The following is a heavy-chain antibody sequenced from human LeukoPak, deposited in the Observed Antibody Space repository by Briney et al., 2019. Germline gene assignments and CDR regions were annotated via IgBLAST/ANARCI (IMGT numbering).Heavy chain of an antibody. CDR3: ARVWAPRVVVIPDAFDI. D-gene: IGHD3-22*01. CDR2: IYTSGST. J-gene: IGHJ3*02. CDR1: GGSISSGSYY. V-gene: IGHV4-61*02. Sequence: SETLSLTCTVSGGSISSGSYYWSWIRQPAGKGLEWIGRIYTSGSTNYNPSLKSRVTISVDTSKNQFSLKLSSVTAADTAVYYCARVWAPRVVVIPDAFDIWGQGTMVTVSS.